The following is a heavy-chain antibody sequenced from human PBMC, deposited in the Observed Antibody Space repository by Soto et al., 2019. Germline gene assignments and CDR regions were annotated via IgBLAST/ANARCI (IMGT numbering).Heavy chain of an antibody. Sequence: QITLKESGPPLVKPTETLTLMCTFSWFSLSTNGVGVGWIRQPPGKALEWLALIYWNDDKRYSPSLKTRLTISKDTSKNQVFLIMTNLDPVDTATYYCAREGAIVPRFFDPWGQGTLVTVSS. CDR1: WFSLSTNGVG. V-gene: IGHV2-5*01. D-gene: IGHD1-26*01. CDR2: IYWNDDK. CDR3: AREGAIVPRFFDP. J-gene: IGHJ5*02.